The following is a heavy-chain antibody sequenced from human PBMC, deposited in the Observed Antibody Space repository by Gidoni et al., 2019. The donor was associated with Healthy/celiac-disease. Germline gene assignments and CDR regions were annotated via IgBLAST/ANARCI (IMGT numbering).Heavy chain of an antibody. V-gene: IGHV3-30*03. J-gene: IGHJ4*02. D-gene: IGHD1-26*01. CDR2: ISYDGSNK. Sequence: QVQLVESGGGVVQHGRSLRLSCAASGFTFSSYGMHGVRQAPGKGLEWVAVISYDGSNKYYADSVKGRFTISRDNSKNTLYLQMNSLRAEDTAVYYCATGGVVGATAFDYWGQGTLVTVSS. CDR3: ATGGVVGATAFDY. CDR1: GFTFSSYG.